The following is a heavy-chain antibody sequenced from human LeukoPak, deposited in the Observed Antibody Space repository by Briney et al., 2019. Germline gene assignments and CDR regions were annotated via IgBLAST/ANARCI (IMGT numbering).Heavy chain of an antibody. CDR2: VIPIFGTA. CDR1: GGTFSSYA. CDR3: AGGYDFWSGSPYYYYYMDV. D-gene: IGHD3-3*01. J-gene: IGHJ6*03. Sequence: SVKVSCKASGGTFSSYAISWVRHAPGQGLEWMGGVIPIFGTANYAQKFQGRVTITADESTSTAYMELSSLRSEDTAVYYCAGGYDFWSGSPYYYYYMDVWGKGTTVTVSS. V-gene: IGHV1-69*01.